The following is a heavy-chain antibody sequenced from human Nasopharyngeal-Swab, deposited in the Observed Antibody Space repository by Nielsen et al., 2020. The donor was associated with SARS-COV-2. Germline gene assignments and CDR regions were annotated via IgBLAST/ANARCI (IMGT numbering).Heavy chain of an antibody. CDR3: ARDPTWIGDC. J-gene: IGHJ4*02. D-gene: IGHD5-12*01. CDR2: ISSSSSYI. Sequence: GGSLRLSCAASGFTFSSYSMNWVRQAPGKGLEWVSSISSSSSYIYYADPVKGRFTISRDNAKNSLYLQMNSLRAEDTAVYYCARDPTWIGDCWGQGTLVTVSS. V-gene: IGHV3-21*01. CDR1: GFTFSSYS.